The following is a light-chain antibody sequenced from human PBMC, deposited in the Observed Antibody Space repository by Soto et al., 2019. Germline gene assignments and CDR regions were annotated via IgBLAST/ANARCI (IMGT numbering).Light chain of an antibody. CDR1: QSLLYINGYNY. V-gene: IGKV2-28*01. CDR3: MQALQTPLT. Sequence: DIVMTQSPLSLPVTPGEPASISCRSSQSLLYINGYNYLDWYLQKPGQSPQVLIYLASNRASGVPDRFSGSGSGTDFTLKISRVEAEDVGVYYCMQALQTPLTCGQGTRLEIK. CDR2: LAS. J-gene: IGKJ5*01.